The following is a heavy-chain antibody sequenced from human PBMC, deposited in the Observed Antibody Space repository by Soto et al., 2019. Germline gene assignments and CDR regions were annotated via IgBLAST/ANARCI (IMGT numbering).Heavy chain of an antibody. J-gene: IGHJ4*02. V-gene: IGHV3-7*01. Sequence: EVQLVESGGGLVQPGGSLRLSCAASGFTSSSYWMSWVRQAPGKGLEWVANINQDGSEKYYVDSVKGRFTISRDNAKNSLYLQMNSLRAEDTAVFYCARGGGNFDYWGQGTLVTVSS. CDR3: ARGGGNFDY. CDR2: INQDGSEK. D-gene: IGHD1-26*01. CDR1: GFTSSSYW.